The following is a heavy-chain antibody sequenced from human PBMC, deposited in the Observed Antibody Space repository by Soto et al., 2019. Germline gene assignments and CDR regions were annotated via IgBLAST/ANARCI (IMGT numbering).Heavy chain of an antibody. CDR1: GGSISSGGYY. Sequence: SETLSLTCTVSGGSISSGGYYWSWIRQHPGKGLEWIGYIYYSGSTYYNPSLKSRVTISVDTSKNQFSLKLSSVTAADTAVYYCAREQLLTYYYYGMDVWGQGTTVTVSS. CDR3: AREQLLTYYYYGMDV. D-gene: IGHD2-2*01. V-gene: IGHV4-31*03. CDR2: IYYSGST. J-gene: IGHJ6*02.